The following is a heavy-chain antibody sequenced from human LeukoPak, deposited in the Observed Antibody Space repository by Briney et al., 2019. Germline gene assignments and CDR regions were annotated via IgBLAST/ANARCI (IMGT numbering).Heavy chain of an antibody. D-gene: IGHD5-18*01. CDR3: ARDPKGYSYGHDAFDI. Sequence: GGSLRLSCAASGFTFSSYSMNWVRQAPGKGLEWVSSISSSSSYIYYADSVKGRFTISRDNAKNSLYLQMNSLRAEDTAVYYCARDPKGYSYGHDAFDIWGQGTMVTVSS. CDR1: GFTFSSYS. J-gene: IGHJ3*02. V-gene: IGHV3-21*01. CDR2: ISSSSSYI.